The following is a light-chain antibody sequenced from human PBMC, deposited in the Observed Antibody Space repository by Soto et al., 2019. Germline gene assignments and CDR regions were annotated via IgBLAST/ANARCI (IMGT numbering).Light chain of an antibody. CDR3: LQRSNWPPT. Sequence: EIVLTQYPATLSLSPGERATLSCRASQSVSSYLAWYQQKPGQAPRLLIYDASNRATGIPARFSGSGSGTDFTLTISSLEPEDFAVYDCLQRSNWPPTVGQGTKLELK. V-gene: IGKV3-11*01. J-gene: IGKJ2*01. CDR2: DAS. CDR1: QSVSSY.